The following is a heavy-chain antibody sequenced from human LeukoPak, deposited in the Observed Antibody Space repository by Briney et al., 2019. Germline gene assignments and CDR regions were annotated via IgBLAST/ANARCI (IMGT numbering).Heavy chain of an antibody. CDR3: ARNATVTTGYFDY. V-gene: IGHV4-39*07. CDR1: GGSISSSGHY. Sequence: ETLSLTCSVSGGSISSSGHYWGWIRRSPEKGLDWIGSIYSNGNTYYNPSVKSRVTISVDTSKNQFSLKLTSVTAAETAVYYCARNATVTTGYFDYWGQGALVTVSS. J-gene: IGHJ4*02. CDR2: IYSNGNT. D-gene: IGHD4-17*01.